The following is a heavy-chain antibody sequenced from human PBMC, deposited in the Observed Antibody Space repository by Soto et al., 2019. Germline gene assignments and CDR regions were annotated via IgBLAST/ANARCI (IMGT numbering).Heavy chain of an antibody. Sequence: SVKFSWKASGGTFSSYAISWVRQAPGQGLEWMGGIIPIFGTANYAQKFQGRVTITADKSKSTAYMELSSLRSEDKAVYYCARDINWLDPWGQGTLVTVSS. CDR1: GGTFSSYA. CDR2: IIPIFGTA. J-gene: IGHJ5*02. CDR3: ARDINWLDP. V-gene: IGHV1-69*06.